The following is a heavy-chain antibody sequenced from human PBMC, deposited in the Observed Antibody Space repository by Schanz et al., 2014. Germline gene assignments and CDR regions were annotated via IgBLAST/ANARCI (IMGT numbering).Heavy chain of an antibody. CDR2: IKSDGRST. Sequence: EVQLVESGGGLVQPGGSLRLSCAASGFTFSSYWMHWVRQVPGKGLVWVSRIKSDGRSTSYADSVKGRFTSSRVNAKNTLYLQMNSLRAEDTAVYYCARPALWFGDNCFNPWGQGTLVTVSS. V-gene: IGHV3-74*01. J-gene: IGHJ5*02. CDR3: ARPALWFGDNCFNP. CDR1: GFTFSSYW. D-gene: IGHD3-10*01.